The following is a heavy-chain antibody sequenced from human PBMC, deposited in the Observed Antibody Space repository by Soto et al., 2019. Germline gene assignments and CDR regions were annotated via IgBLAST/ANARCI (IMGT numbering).Heavy chain of an antibody. J-gene: IGHJ4*02. V-gene: IGHV4-39*01. Sequence: PSETLSLTCTVSGYSISSGGYYWVWIRQPPGKGLEWIGNIYYSGTTYYNPSLKSRVIMSLHTSKSQFSLNLSSVTATDAAEYYCARRGYSYGQPFDNWGQGSLVTVSS. D-gene: IGHD5-18*01. CDR3: ARRGYSYGQPFDN. CDR1: GYSISSGGYY. CDR2: IYYSGTT.